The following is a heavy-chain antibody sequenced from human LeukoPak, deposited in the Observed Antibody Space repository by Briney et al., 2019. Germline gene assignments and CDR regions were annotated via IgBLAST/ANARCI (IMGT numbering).Heavy chain of an antibody. CDR2: IDPSGSYT. V-gene: IGHV5-10-1*01. CDR1: GYSFTSYW. CDR3: ARHRSYVSWFDP. Sequence: GESPKISCKGSGYSFTSYWISWVRQMPGKGLEWMGRIDPSGSYTNYSPSFQGHVTISADKSISTAYLQWSSLKASDTAMYYCARHRSYVSWFDPWGQGTLVTVSS. D-gene: IGHD3-16*01. J-gene: IGHJ5*02.